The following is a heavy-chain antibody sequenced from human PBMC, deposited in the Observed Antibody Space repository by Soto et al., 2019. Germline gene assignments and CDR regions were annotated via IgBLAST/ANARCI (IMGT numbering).Heavy chain of an antibody. CDR2: INQDGTVK. CDR1: GFAFSNAW. J-gene: IGHJ4*02. Sequence: EVQLVESGGGFVEAVWSLSLYCAALGFAFSNAWMSCVRQSPARGLEWVANINQDGTVKDYLDSVKGRFTVSRDNAKNSLYLQMNSLRAEDTALYYCALDYGDWGRGTLVTVSS. CDR3: ALDYGD. D-gene: IGHD3-16*01. V-gene: IGHV3-7*01.